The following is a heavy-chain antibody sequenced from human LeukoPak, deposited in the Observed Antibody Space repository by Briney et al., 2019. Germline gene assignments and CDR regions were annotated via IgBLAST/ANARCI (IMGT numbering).Heavy chain of an antibody. V-gene: IGHV3-23*01. CDR2: ISGSGGST. D-gene: IGHD3-3*01. J-gene: IGHJ3*02. CDR1: GFTFSSYA. CDR3: AKGGETYYDFWSGYPNAFDI. Sequence: GGSLRLSCAASGFTFSSYAMSWVRQAPGKGLEWVSAISGSGGSTYYADSVKGRFTISRDNSKNTLYLQMNSLRAEDTAVYYCAKGGETYYDFWSGYPNAFDIWGQGTMVTVSS.